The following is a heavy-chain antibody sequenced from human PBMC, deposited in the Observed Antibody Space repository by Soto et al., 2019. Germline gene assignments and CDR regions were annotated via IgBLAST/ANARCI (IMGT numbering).Heavy chain of an antibody. CDR2: ISNDGSTQ. CDR3: HLDEYGDW. Sequence: QVQLVESGGGLVQPGRSLRLSCAASGFTFSNYGVNWVRQAPGKGLEWVSVISNDGSTQFYADSVKGRFTISRDNSKKTLSLHMNRLRAEVTAVYYCHLDEYGDWWRQGTVVPVPS. D-gene: IGHD1-1*01. CDR1: GFTFSNYG. V-gene: IGHV3-30*03. J-gene: IGHJ4*02.